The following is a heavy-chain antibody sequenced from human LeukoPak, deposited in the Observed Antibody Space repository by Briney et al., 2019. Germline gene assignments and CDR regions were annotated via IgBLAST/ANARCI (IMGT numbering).Heavy chain of an antibody. Sequence: TGGSLRLSCAASGFTFSSCAMTWVRQAPGKGLELVASITGDGTRTYYTDSVKGRFTISRDNSKNTLYLQMNSLRADETAIYYCARRPRADMGPLDYWGQGTLVTVST. D-gene: IGHD1-14*01. CDR2: ITGDGTRT. CDR1: GFTFSSCA. V-gene: IGHV3-23*01. CDR3: ARRPRADMGPLDY. J-gene: IGHJ4*02.